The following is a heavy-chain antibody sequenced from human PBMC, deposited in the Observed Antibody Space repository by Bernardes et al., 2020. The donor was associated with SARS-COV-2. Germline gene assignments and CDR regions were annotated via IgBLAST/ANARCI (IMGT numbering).Heavy chain of an antibody. CDR3: ARAWMGRGTADY. CDR1: GFTFKDFW. D-gene: IGHD3-10*01. Sequence: GRSLRLWCAASGFTFKDFWMHWVRQAPGKGLVWVSLIIAARTAISYADSVKGRFTVSRDNAKNTLYLQMNSLRPEDTGVYYCARAWMGRGTADYWGQGTLVTVSS. CDR2: IIAARTAI. J-gene: IGHJ4*02. V-gene: IGHV3-74*01.